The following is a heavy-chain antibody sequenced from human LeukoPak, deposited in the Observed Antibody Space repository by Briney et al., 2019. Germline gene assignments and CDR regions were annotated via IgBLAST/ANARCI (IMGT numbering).Heavy chain of an antibody. Sequence: PGGSLRLSCAASGFTVSSNYMSWVRQAPGKGLEWVSVIYSGGSTYYADSVKGRFTISRDNSKNTLYLQMNSLRAEDTAVYYCARDNYDILTGYDDYWGQGTVVTVSS. V-gene: IGHV3-53*01. D-gene: IGHD3-9*01. J-gene: IGHJ4*02. CDR2: IYSGGST. CDR3: ARDNYDILTGYDDY. CDR1: GFTVSSNY.